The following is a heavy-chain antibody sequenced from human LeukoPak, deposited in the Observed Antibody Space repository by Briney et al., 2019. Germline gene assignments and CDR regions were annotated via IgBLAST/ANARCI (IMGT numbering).Heavy chain of an antibody. CDR1: GGSISSGGYY. Sequence: SETLSLTCTVSGGSISSGGYYWSWLRQHRGKGLEGVGYIYYSGSTYYNPSRKSRVTMSVDTSRNQFYLKLSSVTPADTAVYYGARAEYSYVPIELTNWCDPWRQGTRVTVS. CDR3: ARAEYSYVPIELTNWCDP. V-gene: IGHV4-31*03. CDR2: IYYSGST. D-gene: IGHD5-18*01. J-gene: IGHJ5*02.